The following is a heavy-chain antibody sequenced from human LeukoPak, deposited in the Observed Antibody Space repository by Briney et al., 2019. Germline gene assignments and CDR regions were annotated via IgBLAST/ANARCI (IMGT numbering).Heavy chain of an antibody. CDR3: ARASVVIKAFDI. CDR2: IYTSGST. J-gene: IGHJ3*02. D-gene: IGHD2-2*01. CDR1: GYSISSGYY. V-gene: IGHV4-38-2*02. Sequence: PSETLSLTCSVSGYSISSGYYWGWIRQPPGKGLEWIGRIYTSGSTNYNPSLKSRVTMSVDTSKNQFSLKLSSVTAADTAVYYSARASVVIKAFDIWGQGTMVTVSS.